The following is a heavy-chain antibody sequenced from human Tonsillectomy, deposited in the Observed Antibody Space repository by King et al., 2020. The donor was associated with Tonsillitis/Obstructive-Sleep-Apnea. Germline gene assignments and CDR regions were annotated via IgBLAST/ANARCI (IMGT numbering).Heavy chain of an antibody. J-gene: IGHJ3*02. CDR2: IDPSDSNT. V-gene: IGHV5-10-1*03. CDR3: ARQRDALVVPGAFDI. D-gene: IGHD5-24*01. Sequence: VQLVQSGAEVKKPGESLRISCKGSGYSFTSYWISWVRQMPGKGLEWMGRIDPSDSNTNYSPSFQGRVTISADKSISTAYLQRSSLRAADTAMYYCARQRDALVVPGAFDIWGQGTKGTVSS. CDR1: GYSFTSYW.